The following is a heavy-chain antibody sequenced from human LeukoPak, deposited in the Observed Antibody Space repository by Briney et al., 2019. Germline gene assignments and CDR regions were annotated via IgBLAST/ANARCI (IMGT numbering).Heavy chain of an antibody. Sequence: SETLCLTCAVYGGSFSGYYWSWIRQPPGKGLEWIGEINHSGSTNYNRSLKSRVTISVDTFKNQFSLKLSSVTAADTAVYYCARGTPQTNWGQGTLVTVSS. CDR1: GGSFSGYY. CDR2: INHSGST. J-gene: IGHJ4*02. V-gene: IGHV4-34*01. CDR3: ARGTPQTN.